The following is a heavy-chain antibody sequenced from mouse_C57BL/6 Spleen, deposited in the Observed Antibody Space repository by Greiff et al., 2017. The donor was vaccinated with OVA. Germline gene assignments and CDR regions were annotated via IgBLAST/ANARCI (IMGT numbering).Heavy chain of an antibody. Sequence: QVQLQQPGAELVKPGASVKLSCKASGYTFTSYWMHWVKQRPGRGLEWIGRIDPSSGGTKYNEQFKSKATLTVDEPSSTAYMQLSSLASEDSAVYYCAKSGYGSSYRGFAYWGQGTLVTVSA. V-gene: IGHV1-72*01. CDR3: AKSGYGSSYRGFAY. CDR1: GYTFTSYW. D-gene: IGHD1-1*01. J-gene: IGHJ3*01. CDR2: IDPSSGGT.